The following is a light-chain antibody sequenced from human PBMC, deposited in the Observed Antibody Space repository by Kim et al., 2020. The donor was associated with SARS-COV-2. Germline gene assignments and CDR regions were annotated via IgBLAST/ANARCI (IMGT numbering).Light chain of an antibody. CDR3: SSYAGDNTLV. CDR1: ISDIVGNTH. CDR2: EVS. Sequence: GQSVTISCTGTISDIVGNTHVSWYQQPPGNAPKLMIYEVSKRPSGVADRFSGSKSGNTASLTVSGLQAEDEADYCCSSYAGDNTLVFGGGTQLTVL. J-gene: IGLJ2*01. V-gene: IGLV2-8*01.